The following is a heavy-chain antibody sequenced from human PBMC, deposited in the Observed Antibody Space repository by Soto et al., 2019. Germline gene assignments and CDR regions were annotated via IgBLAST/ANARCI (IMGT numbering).Heavy chain of an antibody. J-gene: IGHJ4*02. CDR1: GFTFSSYA. Sequence: EVQLLESGGGLVQPGGSLRLSCAASGFTFSSYAMSWVRQAPGKGLEWVSAISGSGGSTYYADSVKGRFTISRDNSKNTLYLQMNSLRAEGTAVYYCAKDHRYDDPLFFRNDAFDYWGQGTLVTVSS. CDR3: AKDHRYDDPLFFRNDAFDY. CDR2: ISGSGGST. V-gene: IGHV3-23*01. D-gene: IGHD1-1*01.